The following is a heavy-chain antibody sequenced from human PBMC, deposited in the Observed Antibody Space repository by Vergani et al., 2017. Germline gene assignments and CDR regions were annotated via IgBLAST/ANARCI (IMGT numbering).Heavy chain of an antibody. Sequence: QVQLQQWGAGLLKPSETLSLTCAVYGGSFSGYYWSWIRQPPGKGLEWIGEINHSGSTNYNPSLKSRVTISVDTSKNQFSLKLSSVTAADTAMYYCARVMYRDEASTGYRLEGMDIWGQGTTVTISS. J-gene: IGHJ6*02. CDR3: ARVMYRDEASTGYRLEGMDI. CDR2: INHSGST. V-gene: IGHV4-34*01. CDR1: GGSFSGYY. D-gene: IGHD3-9*01.